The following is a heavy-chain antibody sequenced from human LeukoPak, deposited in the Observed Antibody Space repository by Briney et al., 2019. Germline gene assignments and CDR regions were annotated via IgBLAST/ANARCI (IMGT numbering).Heavy chain of an antibody. CDR3: AGDHHYYDSSPIY. J-gene: IGHJ4*02. Sequence: PGGSLRLSCAASGFTFSSYSMNWVRQAPGKGLEWVSSISSSSSYIYYADSVKGRFTISRDNAKNSLYPQMNSLRAEDTAVYYCAGDHHYYDSSPIYWGQGTPVTVSS. D-gene: IGHD3-22*01. CDR1: GFTFSSYS. V-gene: IGHV3-21*01. CDR2: ISSSSSYI.